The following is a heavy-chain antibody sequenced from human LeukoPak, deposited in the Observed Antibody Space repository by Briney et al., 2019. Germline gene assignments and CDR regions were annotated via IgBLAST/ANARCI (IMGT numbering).Heavy chain of an antibody. CDR3: ARWTGLNYYDSSGYSEY. J-gene: IGHJ4*02. CDR2: INHSGST. Sequence: SETLSLTCAVYGGSFSGYYWSWIRQPPGKGLEWIGEINHSGSTNYNPSLKSRVTISVDTSKNQFSLKLSSVTAADTAVYYCARWTGLNYYDSSGYSEYWGQGTLVTVSS. CDR1: GGSFSGYY. V-gene: IGHV4-34*01. D-gene: IGHD3-22*01.